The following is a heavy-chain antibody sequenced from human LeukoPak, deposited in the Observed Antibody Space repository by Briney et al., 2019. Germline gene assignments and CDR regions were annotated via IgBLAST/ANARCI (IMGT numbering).Heavy chain of an antibody. V-gene: IGHV4-34*01. D-gene: IGHD3-22*01. Sequence: SETLSLTCTVSGGSINYGGWIRQPPGKGLEWIGEINHSGSTNYSPSLKSRVTISVDTSKNQFSLKLSSVTAADTAVYYCARVIGSGYTRAYWYFDLWGRGTLVTVSS. J-gene: IGHJ2*01. CDR3: ARVIGSGYTRAYWYFDL. CDR1: GGSINY. CDR2: INHSGST.